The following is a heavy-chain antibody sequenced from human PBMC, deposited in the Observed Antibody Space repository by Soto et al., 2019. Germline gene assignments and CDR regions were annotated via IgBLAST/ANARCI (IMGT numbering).Heavy chain of an antibody. V-gene: IGHV1-69*01. CDR3: ARLGYDFWSGYYRRWFDP. J-gene: IGHJ5*02. D-gene: IGHD3-3*01. CDR1: GGTFSSYA. CDR2: IIPIFGTA. Sequence: QVQLVQSGAEVKKPGSSVKVSCKASGGTFSSYAISWVRQAPGQGLEWMGGIIPIFGTANYAQKFQGKVTITAAESTSTAYMELSSLRSEDTAAYYCARLGYDFWSGYYRRWFDPWGQGTLVTVSS.